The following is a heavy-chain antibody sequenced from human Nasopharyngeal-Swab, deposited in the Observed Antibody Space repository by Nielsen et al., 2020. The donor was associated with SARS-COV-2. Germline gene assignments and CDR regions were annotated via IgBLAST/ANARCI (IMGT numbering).Heavy chain of an antibody. D-gene: IGHD6-19*01. CDR2: INHSGST. CDR3: ARDLIAVAGSPG. Sequence: ESLKISCAASGFTFSSYAMHWIRQPPGKGLEWIGEINHSGSTNYNPSLKSRVTISVDTSKNQFSLKLSSVTAADTAVYYCARDLIAVAGSPGWGQGTLVTVSS. CDR1: GFTFSSYA. V-gene: IGHV4-34*01. J-gene: IGHJ4*02.